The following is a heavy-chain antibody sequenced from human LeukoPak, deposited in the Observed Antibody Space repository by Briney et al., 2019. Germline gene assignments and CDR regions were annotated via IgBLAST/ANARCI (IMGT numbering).Heavy chain of an antibody. V-gene: IGHV1-18*01. CDR2: ISAYNGNT. J-gene: IGHJ4*02. Sequence: ASVKVSCKASGYTFTSYAISWVRQAPGQGLEWMGWISAYNGNTHYAQKLQGRVTMTTDTSTSTAYMELRSLRSDDTAVYYCARIYYGSSGYSPYDYWGQGTLVTVSS. CDR3: ARIYYGSSGYSPYDY. CDR1: GYTFTSYA. D-gene: IGHD3-22*01.